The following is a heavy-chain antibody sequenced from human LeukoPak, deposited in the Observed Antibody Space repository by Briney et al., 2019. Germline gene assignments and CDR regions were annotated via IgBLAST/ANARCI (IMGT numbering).Heavy chain of an antibody. CDR3: ARLSSGSSSWYDIDY. CDR2: IYYSGST. Sequence: SETLSLTCTVSGGSISSFYWSWIRQPPGKGLEWIGYIYYSGSTNYNPSLKSRVTISVDTSKNQFSLRLNSVTAADTAVYYCARLSSGSSSWYDIDYWGQGTLVTVSS. CDR1: GGSISSFY. V-gene: IGHV4-59*08. J-gene: IGHJ4*02. D-gene: IGHD6-13*01.